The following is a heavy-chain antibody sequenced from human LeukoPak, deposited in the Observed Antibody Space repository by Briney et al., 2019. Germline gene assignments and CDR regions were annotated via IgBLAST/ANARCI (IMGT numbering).Heavy chain of an antibody. J-gene: IGHJ4*02. Sequence: GASVKVSCKASGYTFTSYYMHWVRQAPGQGLEWMGIINPSGGSTSYAQKFQGRVTMTTDTSTSTAYMELRSLRSDDTAVYYCAREKLAAAKLYFDYWGQGTLVTVSS. CDR1: GYTFTSYY. V-gene: IGHV1-46*01. D-gene: IGHD6-13*01. CDR3: AREKLAAAKLYFDY. CDR2: INPSGGST.